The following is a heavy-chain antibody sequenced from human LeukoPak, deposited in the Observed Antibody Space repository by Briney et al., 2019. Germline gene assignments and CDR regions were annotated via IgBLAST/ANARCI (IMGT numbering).Heavy chain of an antibody. CDR2: IYYSGST. Sequence: KPSETLSLTCTVSGGSISSYYWSWIRQPPGKGLEWIGYIYYSGSTNYSPSLKSRVTISVDTSKNQFSLKLSSVTAADTAVYYCARAKIEKYYDFWSGIHYYYYMDVWGKGTTVTVSS. CDR1: GGSISSYY. D-gene: IGHD3-3*01. V-gene: IGHV4-59*12. CDR3: ARAKIEKYYDFWSGIHYYYYMDV. J-gene: IGHJ6*03.